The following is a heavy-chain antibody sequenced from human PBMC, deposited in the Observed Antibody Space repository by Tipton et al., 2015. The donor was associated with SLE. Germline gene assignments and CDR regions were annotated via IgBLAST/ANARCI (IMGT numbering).Heavy chain of an antibody. CDR1: GGSISSHY. CDR2: IYYSGST. J-gene: IGHJ4*02. CDR3: ARDSSEGHSWFDY. Sequence: GLVKPSETLSLTCAVYGGSISSHYWSWIRQPPGKGLEWIGYIYYSGSTNYNPSLKSRLTISVDTSKNQFSLNLRSVTAADTAVYYCARDSSEGHSWFDYWGQGTLVTFSS. D-gene: IGHD6-13*01. V-gene: IGHV4-59*11.